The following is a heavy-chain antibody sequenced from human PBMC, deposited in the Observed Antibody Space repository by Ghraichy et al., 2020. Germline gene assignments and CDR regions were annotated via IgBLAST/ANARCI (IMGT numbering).Heavy chain of an antibody. CDR2: IYWNDDK. Sequence: SGPTLVKPTQTLTLTCTFSGFSLSTSGVGVGWIRQPPGKALEWLALIYWNDDKRYSPSLKSRLTITKDTSKNQVVLTMTNMDPVDTATYYCAHSPHYYGSGIDWYFDLWGRGTLVTVSS. CDR3: AHSPHYYGSGIDWYFDL. J-gene: IGHJ2*01. V-gene: IGHV2-5*01. CDR1: GFSLSTSGVG. D-gene: IGHD3-10*01.